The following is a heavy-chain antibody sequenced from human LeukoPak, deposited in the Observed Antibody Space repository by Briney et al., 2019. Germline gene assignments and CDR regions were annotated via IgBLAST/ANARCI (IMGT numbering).Heavy chain of an antibody. CDR1: GGTISSSSYY. CDR2: IYYSGST. D-gene: IGHD3-10*01. CDR3: AREIRITPYYFDY. V-gene: IGHV4-39*02. J-gene: IGHJ4*02. Sequence: SETLSLTCTVSGGTISSSSYYWDWIRQPPGKGLEWIGSIYYSGSTYYDPPLKSRVTISVDTSKNQFSLKLSSVTAADTAVYYCAREIRITPYYFDYWGQGTLVTVSS.